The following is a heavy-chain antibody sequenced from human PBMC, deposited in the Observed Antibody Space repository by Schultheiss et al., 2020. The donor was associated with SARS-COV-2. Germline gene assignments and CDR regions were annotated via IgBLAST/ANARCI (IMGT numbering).Heavy chain of an antibody. J-gene: IGHJ4*02. V-gene: IGHV3-15*01. CDR1: GFTFSNAW. Sequence: GGSLRLSCAASGFTFSNAWMSWVRQAPGKGLEWVGHIKSKTDGGTTDYAAPVKGRFTISRDDSKNTLYLQMNSLKTEDTAVYYCTTDILYDYIWGSYRYTDYWGQGTLVTVSS. D-gene: IGHD3-16*02. CDR3: TTDILYDYIWGSYRYTDY. CDR2: IKSKTDGGTT.